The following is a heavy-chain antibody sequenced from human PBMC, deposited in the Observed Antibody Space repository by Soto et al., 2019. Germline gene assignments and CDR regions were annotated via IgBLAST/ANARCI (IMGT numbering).Heavy chain of an antibody. CDR3: TRGVVISSNPDDYYYYYMDV. V-gene: IGHV3-73*01. D-gene: IGHD3-3*01. CDR2: IRSKANSYAT. Sequence: PGGSLRLSCAASGFTFSGSAMHWVRQASGKGLEWVGRIRSKANSYATAYAASVKGRFTISRDDSKNTAYPQMNSLKTEDTAVYYCTRGVVISSNPDDYYYYYMDVWGKGTTVTVSS. CDR1: GFTFSGSA. J-gene: IGHJ6*03.